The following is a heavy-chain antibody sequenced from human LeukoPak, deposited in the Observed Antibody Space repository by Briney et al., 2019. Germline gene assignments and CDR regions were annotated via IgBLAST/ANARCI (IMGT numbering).Heavy chain of an antibody. J-gene: IGHJ4*02. Sequence: SETLSLTCTVSGGSISSGGYYWSWIRQHPGKVLEWIGYSYYSGSTYYNPSLKSRVITSVDTSKNQFSLKLSSVTAADTAVYYCARGAVDSSGYHYYFDYWGQGTLVTVSS. CDR2: SYYSGST. CDR3: ARGAVDSSGYHYYFDY. V-gene: IGHV4-31*03. CDR1: GGSISSGGYY. D-gene: IGHD3-22*01.